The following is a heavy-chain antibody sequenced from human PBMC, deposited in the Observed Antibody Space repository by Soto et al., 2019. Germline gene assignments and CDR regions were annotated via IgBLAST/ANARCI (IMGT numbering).Heavy chain of an antibody. Sequence: IXWVRQAPGQGLEWMGWINSYNGNTNYAQKLQGRVTMTTDTSTSTAYMELRSLRSDDTAVYDCARDPVGGNWFDPWGQGTLVTVSS. V-gene: IGHV1-18*01. J-gene: IGHJ5*02. D-gene: IGHD1-26*01. CDR3: ARDPVGGNWFDP. CDR2: INSYNGNT.